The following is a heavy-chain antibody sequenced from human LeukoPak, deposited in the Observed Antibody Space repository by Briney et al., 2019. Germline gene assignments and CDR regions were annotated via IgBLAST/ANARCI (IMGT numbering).Heavy chain of an antibody. CDR3: VRGGYCSSSICYHFNAFDM. CDR1: GLTFSSDE. J-gene: IGHJ3*02. D-gene: IGHD2-2*01. Sequence: GGSLRLSWSASGLTFSSDEMSWARQAPGKGLEWISYTGTSDSTIYYADSVKGRFTISRDNAKNSFSLQMNSLRAEDTPIYYCVRGGYCSSSICYHFNAFDMWGQGTMVPVSS. V-gene: IGHV3-48*03. CDR2: TGTSDSTI.